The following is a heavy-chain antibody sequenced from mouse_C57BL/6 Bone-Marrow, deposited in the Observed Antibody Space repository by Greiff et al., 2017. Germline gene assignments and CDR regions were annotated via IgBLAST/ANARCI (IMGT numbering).Heavy chain of an antibody. CDR1: GFTFSDYG. CDR3: AREGTGAAWFAY. J-gene: IGHJ3*01. D-gene: IGHD4-1*01. V-gene: IGHV5-15*01. CDR2: ISNLAYSI. Sequence: VQLKESGGGLVQPGGSLKLSCAASGFTFSDYGMAWVRQAPRKGPEWVAFISNLAYSIYYADTVTGRFTISRENAKNTLYLEMSSLRSEDTAMYYCAREGTGAAWFAYWGQGTLVTVSA.